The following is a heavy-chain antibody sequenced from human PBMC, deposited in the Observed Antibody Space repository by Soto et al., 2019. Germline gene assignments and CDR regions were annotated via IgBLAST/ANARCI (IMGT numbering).Heavy chain of an antibody. D-gene: IGHD2-2*01. J-gene: IGHJ6*02. CDR3: ARAGIAYCSSTTCYLYYYVMDV. CDR2: INPNSGST. CDR1: GYTVTSSY. Sequence: GASVKVSCKASGYTVTSSYMHWVRQAPGQGLEWMGIINPNSGSTTYAQKFQGRVTMTRDTSTSTVYMELTSLTSGDTAVYYCARAGIAYCSSTTCYLYYYVMDVWGQGTTVTVSS. V-gene: IGHV1-46*01.